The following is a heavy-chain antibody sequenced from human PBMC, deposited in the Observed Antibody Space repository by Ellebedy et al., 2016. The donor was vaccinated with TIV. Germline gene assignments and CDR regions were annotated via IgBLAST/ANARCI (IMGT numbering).Heavy chain of an antibody. CDR2: INPKNGGT. V-gene: IGHV1-2*02. J-gene: IGHJ6*04. D-gene: IGHD5-12*01. CDR3: ARDWNGSGYSSEWMDV. CDR1: GYTFTGHY. Sequence: ASSVKVSCKTSGYTFTGHYIHWIPHAPGQGLEWLGWINPKNGGTNYAQRFQGRVTMTKDTSTSTAYMEVSRLRSEDTAMYYCARDWNGSGYSSEWMDVWGKGTTVTVSS.